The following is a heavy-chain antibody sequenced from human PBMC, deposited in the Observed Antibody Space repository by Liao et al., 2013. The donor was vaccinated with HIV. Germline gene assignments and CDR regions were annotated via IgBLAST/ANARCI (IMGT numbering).Heavy chain of an antibody. Sequence: QVQLQESGPGLVKPSETLSLTCTVSGGSISSYYWSWIRQPPGKGLEWIGYIYYSGSTNYNPSLKSRVTISVDTSKNQFSLKLSSVTAADTAVYYCAGGARYFDYWGQGTLVTVSS. CDR2: IYYSGST. CDR1: GGSISSYY. J-gene: IGHJ4*02. CDR3: AGGARYFDY. D-gene: IGHD3-16*01. V-gene: IGHV4-59*01.